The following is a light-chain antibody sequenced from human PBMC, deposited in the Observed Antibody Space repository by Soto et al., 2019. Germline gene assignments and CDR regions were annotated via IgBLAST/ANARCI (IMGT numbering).Light chain of an antibody. CDR1: QTVGTN. CDR3: QQYNKWPLFT. CDR2: GAS. Sequence: EVVLTQSPATLSVSPGERATLSCRSSQTVGTNLAWYQQIPGQAPRLLIYGASTRATGIPARCSGRASGSEFLRTTSRLQYDDFAVYCPQQYNKWPLFTFGPGTRVDNK. J-gene: IGKJ3*01. V-gene: IGKV3-15*01.